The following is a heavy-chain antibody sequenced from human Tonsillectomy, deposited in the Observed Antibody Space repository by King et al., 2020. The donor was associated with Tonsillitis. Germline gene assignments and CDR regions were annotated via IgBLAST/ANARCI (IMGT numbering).Heavy chain of an antibody. V-gene: IGHV4-61*02. CDR2: IYTSGST. D-gene: IGHD4-17*01. J-gene: IGHJ4*02. Sequence: QLQESGPGLVKPSQTLSLTCTVSGGSISSGSYYWSWIRQPAGKGLEWIGRIYTSGSTNYNPSLKSRVTMSVDTSKNQFSLKLSSVTAADTAVYYCARANTGYGDSDYWGQGTLVTVSS. CDR3: ARANTGYGDSDY. CDR1: GGSISSGSYY.